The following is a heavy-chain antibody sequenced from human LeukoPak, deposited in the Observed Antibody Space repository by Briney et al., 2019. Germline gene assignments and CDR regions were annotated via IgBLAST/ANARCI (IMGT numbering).Heavy chain of an antibody. Sequence: GGSLRLSCAASGFTVGTNYVTWVRQAPGKGLEWVSFISGGGLTYFADSVKGRFTISRDYSKNTVYLQLNSLRADDTAMYFCARGFGGDPLGYYFDSWGQGTLVTVSS. CDR2: ISGGGLT. CDR1: GFTVGTNY. J-gene: IGHJ4*02. V-gene: IGHV3-53*01. D-gene: IGHD3-10*01. CDR3: ARGFGGDPLGYYFDS.